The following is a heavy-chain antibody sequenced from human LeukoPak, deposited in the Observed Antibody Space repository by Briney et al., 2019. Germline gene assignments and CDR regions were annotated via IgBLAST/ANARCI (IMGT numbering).Heavy chain of an antibody. J-gene: IGHJ4*02. V-gene: IGHV1-2*02. CDR3: ARVITMIVVVPDY. CDR1: GYTFTGYY. Sequence: ASVKVSCKASGYTFTGYYMHWVRQAPGQGLAWMGWINPTSGGTNYAQKFQGRVNMTRDKSISTAYMEPSRLRSDDTAVYYCARVITMIVVVPDYWGQGTLVTVSS. D-gene: IGHD3-22*01. CDR2: INPTSGGT.